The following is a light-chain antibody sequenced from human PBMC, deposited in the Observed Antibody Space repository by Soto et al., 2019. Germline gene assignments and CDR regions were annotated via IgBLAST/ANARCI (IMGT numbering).Light chain of an antibody. V-gene: IGKV1-5*01. CDR1: QSISSR. J-gene: IGKJ4*01. CDR2: DAS. CDR3: QQYNSYSLT. Sequence: DIQMTQSPSTLSASVGDRVTITCRASQSISSRLAWYQQKPGKAPKILIYDASNLESGVPSRFSGSRSGTEFTLTISVLQPDDFATYYCQQYNSYSLTFGGGTKVEIK.